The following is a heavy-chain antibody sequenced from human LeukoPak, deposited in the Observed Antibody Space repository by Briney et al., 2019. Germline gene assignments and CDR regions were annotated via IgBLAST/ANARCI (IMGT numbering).Heavy chain of an antibody. CDR3: ARGKEGGINSGYDSHFDY. V-gene: IGHV1-2*04. D-gene: IGHD5-12*01. J-gene: IGHJ4*02. Sequence: ASVKVSCKASGYTFTGYYMHWVRQAPGQGLEWMGWINPNSGGTYYAQKFQGWVIMTRDTSISTAYMELSRLRSDDTAVFYCARGKEGGINSGYDSHFDYWGQGTLVTVSS. CDR2: INPNSGGT. CDR1: GYTFTGYY.